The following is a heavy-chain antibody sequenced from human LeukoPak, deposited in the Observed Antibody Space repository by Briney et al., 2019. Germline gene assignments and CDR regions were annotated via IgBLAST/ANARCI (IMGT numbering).Heavy chain of an antibody. CDR2: IDTSGNT. Sequence: SETLSLTCNVSGGSISRFYWSWIRQPAGRGLEWIGRIDTSGNTKYNPSLKSRVTMSLDTSKSSCSMEVMSVTSADTALYYCARAAGGDALYYGSGRRYYSYYMDVWGKGTSVTISS. J-gene: IGHJ6*03. CDR3: ARAAGGDALYYGSGRRYYSYYMDV. CDR1: GGSISRFY. D-gene: IGHD3-10*01. V-gene: IGHV4-4*07.